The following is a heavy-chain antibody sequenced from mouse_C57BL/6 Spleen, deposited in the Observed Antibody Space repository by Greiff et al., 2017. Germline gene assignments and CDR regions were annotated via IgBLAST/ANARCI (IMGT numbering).Heavy chain of an antibody. D-gene: IGHD1-1*01. Sequence: QVQLQPSGAELVRPGASVTLSCKASGYTFTDYEMHWVKQTPVHGLEWIGAIDPETGGTAYNQKFKGKAILTADKSSSTAYMELRSLTSEDSAVYYCTRRDYYGSSYDYWGQGTTLTVSS. J-gene: IGHJ2*01. CDR2: IDPETGGT. V-gene: IGHV1-15*01. CDR1: GYTFTDYE. CDR3: TRRDYYGSSYDY.